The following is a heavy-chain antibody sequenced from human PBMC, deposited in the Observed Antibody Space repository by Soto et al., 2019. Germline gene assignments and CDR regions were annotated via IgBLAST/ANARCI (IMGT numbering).Heavy chain of an antibody. CDR3: ARHGGYDYGDWFDP. CDR2: IYYSGST. J-gene: IGHJ5*02. D-gene: IGHD5-12*01. V-gene: IGHV4-59*08. CDR1: GGSISSYY. Sequence: QVQLQESGPGLVKPSETLSLTCTVSGGSISSYYWSWIRQPPGKGLEWIGYIYYSGSTNYNPSLKSGVTISVATSKNQFPLKLSSVTAADTAVYYCARHGGYDYGDWFDPWGQGTLVTVSS.